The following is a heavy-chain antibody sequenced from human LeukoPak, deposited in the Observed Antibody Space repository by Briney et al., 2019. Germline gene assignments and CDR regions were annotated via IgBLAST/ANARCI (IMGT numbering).Heavy chain of an antibody. CDR2: ISYDGGTK. Sequence: GGSLRLSCAASGFTFTTYAMHWVRQAPGKGLEWVAVISYDGGTKYYADSMRGRFTISRDNSKNTLYLQMDSLRAEDTAVYYCARESPSSIAAAGSIDYWGQGTLVTVSS. D-gene: IGHD6-13*01. V-gene: IGHV3-30-3*01. CDR1: GFTFTTYA. J-gene: IGHJ4*02. CDR3: ARESPSSIAAAGSIDY.